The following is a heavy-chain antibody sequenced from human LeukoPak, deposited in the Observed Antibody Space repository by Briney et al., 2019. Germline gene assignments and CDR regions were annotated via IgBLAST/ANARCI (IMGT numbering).Heavy chain of an antibody. V-gene: IGHV3-23*01. Sequence: GGSLRLSCAASVFTLSNYAMTWVRQAPGKGLEWVSGISGGGGSISYANSVKGRFTISRDTSKNTLYLQMNRLRAEDTAVYYCAKGRYNWNDFDYWGQGTLVTVSS. J-gene: IGHJ4*02. CDR1: VFTLSNYA. CDR3: AKGRYNWNDFDY. D-gene: IGHD1-1*01. CDR2: ISGGGGSI.